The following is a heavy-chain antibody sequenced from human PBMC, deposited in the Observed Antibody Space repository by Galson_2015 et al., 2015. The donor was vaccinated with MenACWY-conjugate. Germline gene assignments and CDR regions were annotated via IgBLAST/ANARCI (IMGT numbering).Heavy chain of an antibody. V-gene: IGHV3-23*01. Sequence: SLRLSCAASGFTFSSYAMSWVRQAPGKGLEWVSASDSGGSTYYADSVKGRFTISRDISKNTLYLRMNSLRAEDTAVFYCAKAPHVNIVATPPDYWGQGTLVTVSS. J-gene: IGHJ4*02. CDR1: GFTFSSYA. D-gene: IGHD5-12*01. CDR2: SDSGGST. CDR3: AKAPHVNIVATPPDY.